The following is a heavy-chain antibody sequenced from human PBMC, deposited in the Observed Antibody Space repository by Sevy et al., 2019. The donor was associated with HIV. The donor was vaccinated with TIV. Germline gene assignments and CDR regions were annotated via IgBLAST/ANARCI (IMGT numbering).Heavy chain of an antibody. CDR2: ISSSGSSI. D-gene: IGHD2-8*01. V-gene: IGHV3-48*03. CDR3: TRNGGAFDNGFDP. J-gene: IGHJ5*02. Sequence: GSLRLSCTASGFTFSSYDMNWVRQAPGKGLEWVSKISSSGSSIYYADSVKGRFTISRDNAKNSLNLQMNSLRAEDTAAYYCTRNGGAFDNGFDPWGQGTLVTVSS. CDR1: GFTFSSYD.